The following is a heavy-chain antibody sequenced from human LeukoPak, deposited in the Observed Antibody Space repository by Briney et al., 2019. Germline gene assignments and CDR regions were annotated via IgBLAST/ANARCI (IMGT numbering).Heavy chain of an antibody. CDR3: AKDPGCSRGSCYPYYFDY. Sequence: GGSLRLSCAASGFTFSSYGMHWVRQAPGKGLEWVAFIRYDGSNKYYADSVKGRFTISRDNSKNTLYLQMNSLRAEDTAVYYCAKDPGCSRGSCYPYYFDYWGQGILVTVSS. CDR1: GFTFSSYG. CDR2: IRYDGSNK. D-gene: IGHD2-15*01. V-gene: IGHV3-30*02. J-gene: IGHJ4*02.